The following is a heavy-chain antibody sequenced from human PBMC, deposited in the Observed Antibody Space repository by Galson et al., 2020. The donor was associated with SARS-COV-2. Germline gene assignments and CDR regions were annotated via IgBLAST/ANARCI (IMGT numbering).Heavy chain of an antibody. CDR3: ARGGNSDGYYQYYYHMDG. Sequence: SVKVSCKASGGTFSTYAINWVRQAPGQGLEWMGGIIPIFDTANYAQKFQGRVTITADKSTSTAYMELSSLRSEDTAVYYCARGGNSDGYYQYYYHMDGWGQGTTVTVSS. V-gene: IGHV1-69*06. J-gene: IGHJ6*01. CDR2: IIPIFDTA. D-gene: IGHD5-18*01. CDR1: GGTFSTYA.